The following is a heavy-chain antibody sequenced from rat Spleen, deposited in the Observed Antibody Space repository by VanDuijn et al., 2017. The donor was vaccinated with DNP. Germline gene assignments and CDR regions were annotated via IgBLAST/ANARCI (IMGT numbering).Heavy chain of an antibody. CDR1: GFPFNNYW. CDR2: IKPDGGGA. CDR3: VKDSTYFFDY. J-gene: IGHJ2*01. Sequence: VELVETGGGLVQPGRSLKLSCVTSGFPFNNYWMYWIRRAPGKGLEWVASIKPDGGGADYSDSVKGRFTISRDNAESTGYLLMNSLRSEDTATYYCVKDSTYFFDYWGQGVMVTVSS. V-gene: IGHV5-58*01.